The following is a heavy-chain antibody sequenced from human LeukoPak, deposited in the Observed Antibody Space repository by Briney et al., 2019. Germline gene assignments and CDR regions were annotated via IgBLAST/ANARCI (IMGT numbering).Heavy chain of an antibody. V-gene: IGHV1-24*01. CDR3: AKSRPGGEGIGLDY. CDR2: FDPEDGET. CDR1: GYTLTELS. Sequence: GASVKVSCKVSGYTLTELSMHWVRQAPGKGLEWMGGFDPEDGETIYAQKFQGRVTMTEDTSTDTAYMELSSLRSEDTAVYYCAKSRPGGEGIGLDYWGQGTLVTGSS. D-gene: IGHD3-10*01. J-gene: IGHJ4*02.